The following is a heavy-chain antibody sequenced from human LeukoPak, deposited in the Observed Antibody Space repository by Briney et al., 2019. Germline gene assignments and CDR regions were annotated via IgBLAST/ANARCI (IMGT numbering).Heavy chain of an antibody. CDR1: GYTFTSYD. D-gene: IGHD3-10*01. Sequence: ASVKVSCKASGYTFTSYDINWVRQATGQGLEWMGWMNPNSGNTGYAQKFQGRVTMTRNTSISTAYMELSSLRSEDTAVYYCARAKRITMVRGVIIDAFDIWGQGTMVTVSS. CDR3: ARAKRITMVRGVIIDAFDI. CDR2: MNPNSGNT. J-gene: IGHJ3*02. V-gene: IGHV1-8*01.